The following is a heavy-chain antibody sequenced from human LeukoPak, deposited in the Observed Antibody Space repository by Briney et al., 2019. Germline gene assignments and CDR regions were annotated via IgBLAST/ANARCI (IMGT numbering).Heavy chain of an antibody. D-gene: IGHD5-18*01. CDR1: GFAFSSYA. V-gene: IGHV3-23*01. CDR2: ISGSGGST. Sequence: PGGSLRLSCAASGFAFSSYAMSWVRQAPGKGLEWVSAISGSGGSTYYADSVKGRFTISRDNSKNTLYLQMNSLRAEDTAVYYCAKTQSIYSYGSAWGQGTLVTVSS. CDR3: AKTQSIYSYGSA. J-gene: IGHJ5*02.